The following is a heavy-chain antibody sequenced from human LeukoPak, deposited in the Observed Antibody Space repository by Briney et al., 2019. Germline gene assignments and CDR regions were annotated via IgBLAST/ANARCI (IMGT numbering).Heavy chain of an antibody. Sequence: GASVKVSCKASGYTFTSYGISWVRQAPGQGLEWMGWISAYNGNTNYAQKLQGRVTMTTDTSTSTAYMELRSLRSDDTAVYYCARGGPGRVGATVTIVGFDPWGQGTLVTVSS. CDR1: GYTFTSYG. V-gene: IGHV1-18*01. CDR3: ARGGPGRVGATVTIVGFDP. J-gene: IGHJ5*02. D-gene: IGHD1-26*01. CDR2: ISAYNGNT.